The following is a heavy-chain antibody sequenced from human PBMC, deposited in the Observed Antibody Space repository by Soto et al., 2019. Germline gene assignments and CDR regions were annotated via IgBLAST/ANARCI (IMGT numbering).Heavy chain of an antibody. J-gene: IGHJ4*02. V-gene: IGHV3-21*06. CDR1: VFTFSAYA. CDR2: IGSRTTYI. Sequence: GGSLRLSCAASVFTFSAYAMSWVRQSPGKGLEWVSSIGSRTTYIYYADSVQGRFTISRDNAKSSLYLQMYSLRADDTAVYYCARDPDYRRGQKSFECLGLGTMVTVSS. CDR3: ARDPDYRRGQKSFEC. D-gene: IGHD4-17*01.